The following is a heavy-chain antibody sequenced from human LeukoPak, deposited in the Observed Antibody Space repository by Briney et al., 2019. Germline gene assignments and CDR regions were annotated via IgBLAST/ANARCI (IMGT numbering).Heavy chain of an antibody. Sequence: PSETLSLTCTVSGGSISSGGYSWTWIRQHPVKGLEWIGYIYDIETTDYTPSLKSRVIISEDTSKNQFSLKLSSVTAADTAVYFCARGRMARGAKPPKYYFDYWGQGTLVTVSS. J-gene: IGHJ4*02. D-gene: IGHD3-10*01. CDR1: GGSISSGGYS. V-gene: IGHV4-31*03. CDR2: IYDIETT. CDR3: ARGRMARGAKPPKYYFDY.